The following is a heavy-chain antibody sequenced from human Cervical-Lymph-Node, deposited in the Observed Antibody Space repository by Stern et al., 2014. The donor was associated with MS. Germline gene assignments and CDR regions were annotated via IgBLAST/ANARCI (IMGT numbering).Heavy chain of an antibody. J-gene: IGHJ4*02. V-gene: IGHV3-7*01. CDR2: MNEDGSQK. CDR1: GSTFGRQW. Sequence: ELQLEESGGGLVQPGGSLRLSCAVSGSTFGRQWMNWGRQAPPQGLECVATMNEDGSQKYDLDSVKGRFTISRDNTKRSVYLQMSGLRDEDTAIYYCADPPSAFWGQGTRVTVSS. CDR3: ADPPSAF.